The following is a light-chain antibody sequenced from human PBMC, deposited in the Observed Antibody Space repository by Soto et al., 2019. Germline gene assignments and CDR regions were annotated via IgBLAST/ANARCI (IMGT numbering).Light chain of an antibody. J-gene: IGLJ7*01. CDR1: SSDVGAYTF. V-gene: IGLV2-14*03. Sequence: QSALTQPASVSGSPGQSITISCTGTSSDVGAYTFVSWYQQHPDKVPKLMIFDVSRRPSGVSDRFSSSKSGNTASLTISWLQTEDEGDYYLSLNTSRSNHGFGSGIQLTV. CDR3: SLNTSRSNHG. CDR2: DVS.